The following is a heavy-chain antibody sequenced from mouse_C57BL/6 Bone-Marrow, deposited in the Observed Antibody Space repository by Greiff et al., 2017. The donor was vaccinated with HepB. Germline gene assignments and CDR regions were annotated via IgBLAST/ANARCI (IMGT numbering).Heavy chain of an antibody. CDR2: IYPGGGYT. D-gene: IGHD2-3*01. J-gene: IGHJ3*01. Sequence: QVQLKQSGAELVRPGTSVKMSCKASGYTFTNYWIGWAKQRPGHGLEWIGDIYPGGGYTNYNEKFKGKATLTADTSSSTAYMQFSSLTSEDSAIYYCARSDYDAGFAYWGQGTLVTVSA. CDR3: ARSDYDAGFAY. CDR1: GYTFTNYW. V-gene: IGHV1-63*01.